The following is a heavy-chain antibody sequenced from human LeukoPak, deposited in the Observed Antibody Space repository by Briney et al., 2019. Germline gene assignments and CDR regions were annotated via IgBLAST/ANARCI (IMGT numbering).Heavy chain of an antibody. J-gene: IGHJ5*02. CDR2: INHSGST. CDR3: ARGRNVRYQLLSTLSSRYLNWFDP. V-gene: IGHV4-34*01. Sequence: PSETLSLTCAVYGGSFSGYYWSWIRQPPGKGLEWIGEINHSGSTNYNPSLKSRVTISVDTSKNQFSLKLSSVTAADTAVYYCARGRNVRYQLLSTLSSRYLNWFDPWGQGTLVTVSS. CDR1: GGSFSGYY. D-gene: IGHD2-2*01.